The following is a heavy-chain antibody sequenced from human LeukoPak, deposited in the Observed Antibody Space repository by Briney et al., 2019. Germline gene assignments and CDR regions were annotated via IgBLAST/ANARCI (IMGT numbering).Heavy chain of an antibody. CDR3: ARAIIGSGCYLPFDY. D-gene: IGHD3-10*01. CDR1: GGSISSYY. CDR2: IYYSGST. Sequence: PSETLSLTCTVSGGSISSYYWSWIRQPPGKGLEWIGYIYYSGSTNYNPSLKSRVTISVDTSKNQFSLKLSSVTAADTAVYYCARAIIGSGCYLPFDYWGQGTLVTVSS. J-gene: IGHJ4*02. V-gene: IGHV4-59*01.